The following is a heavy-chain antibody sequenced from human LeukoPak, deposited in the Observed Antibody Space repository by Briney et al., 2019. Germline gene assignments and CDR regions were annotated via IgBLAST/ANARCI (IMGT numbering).Heavy chain of an antibody. CDR3: ARGGDKFDY. Sequence: GASVKVSCKASGYTFISYGLSWVRQAPGQGLEWMGWISTFNGNTNYAQKFQGKVTMTTDTSMSTAYMELRSLTSDDTAVYYCARGGDKFDYWGQGTLVTVSS. CDR1: GYTFISYG. CDR2: ISTFNGNT. D-gene: IGHD3-16*01. V-gene: IGHV1-18*01. J-gene: IGHJ4*02.